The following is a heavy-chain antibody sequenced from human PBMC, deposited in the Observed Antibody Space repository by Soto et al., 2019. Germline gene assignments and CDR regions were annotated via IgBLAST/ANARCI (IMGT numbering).Heavy chain of an antibody. V-gene: IGHV3-9*01. Sequence: EVQLVESGGGLVQPGRSLRLSCAASGITFGDYAMHWVRQPPGKGLEWVSGISWNSGNIGYADSVKGRFTISRDNAKKSLYRQMNSLGGEDTALYYCAKLGGAFDIGGQGTKVTVSS. CDR1: GITFGDYA. CDR2: ISWNSGNI. D-gene: IGHD3-10*01. CDR3: AKLGGAFDI. J-gene: IGHJ3*02.